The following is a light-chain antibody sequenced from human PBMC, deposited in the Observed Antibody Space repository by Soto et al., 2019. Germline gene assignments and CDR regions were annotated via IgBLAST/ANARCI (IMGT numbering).Light chain of an antibody. CDR1: SSDVGWYNY. CDR2: EVS. V-gene: IGLV2-8*01. Sequence: QSALTQPPSASGSPGQSVTISCTGTSSDVGWYNYVSWYQQHPGKAPKLIIYEVSKRPSGVPDRFYGSKSDNTASLTVSGLQDEDEADYYCSSYAGSNNLVFGGGTKLTVL. CDR3: SSYAGSNNLV. J-gene: IGLJ2*01.